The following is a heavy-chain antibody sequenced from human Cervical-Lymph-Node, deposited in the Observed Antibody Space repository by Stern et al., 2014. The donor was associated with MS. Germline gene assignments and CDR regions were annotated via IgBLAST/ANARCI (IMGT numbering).Heavy chain of an antibody. J-gene: IGHJ4*02. D-gene: IGHD3-10*01. CDR2: VDSDDEK. CDR3: ARISVGYYFDF. Sequence: ESGPALVRPTETLTLTCTFAGFSLTTDGVFVGWIRQPPGKAMEWLAVVDSDDEKYYSTSQKSRLTISKDPSKNQVVLTVINMDPVDTDTYFCARISVGYYFDFWGQGTLVTVSS. V-gene: IGHV2-70*01. CDR1: GFSLTTDGVF.